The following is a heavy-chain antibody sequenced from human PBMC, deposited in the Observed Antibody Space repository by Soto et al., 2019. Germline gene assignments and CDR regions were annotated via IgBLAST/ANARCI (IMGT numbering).Heavy chain of an antibody. Sequence: SVKVSCKASGGTFSSYAISWVRQAPGQGLEWMGGIIPIFGTANYAQKFQGRVTITADESTSTAYMELSSLRSEDTAVYYCASDLRGYSHVEDVWGQGTTVTVSS. J-gene: IGHJ6*02. CDR2: IIPIFGTA. V-gene: IGHV1-69*13. D-gene: IGHD2-15*01. CDR3: ASDLRGYSHVEDV. CDR1: GGTFSSYA.